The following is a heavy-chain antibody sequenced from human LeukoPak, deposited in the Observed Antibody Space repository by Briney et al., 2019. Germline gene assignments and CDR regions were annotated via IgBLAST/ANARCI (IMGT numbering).Heavy chain of an antibody. CDR2: IYYSGST. D-gene: IGHD2-8*01. J-gene: IGHJ4*02. Sequence: SETLSLTCTVSGGSISSHYWSWIRQPPGKGLEWIGYIYYSGSTNYNPSLKSRVTISVDTSKNQFSLKLSSVTAADTAVYYCARFVVLMVYAADYFDYWGQGTLVTVSS. V-gene: IGHV4-59*11. CDR3: ARFVVLMVYAADYFDY. CDR1: GGSISSHY.